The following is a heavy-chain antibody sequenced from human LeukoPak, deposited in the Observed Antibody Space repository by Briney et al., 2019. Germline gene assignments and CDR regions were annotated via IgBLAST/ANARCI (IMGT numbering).Heavy chain of an antibody. D-gene: IGHD5-12*01. Sequence: ASVKVSCKASGGTFSSYAISWVRQAPGQGLEWMGGIIPIFGTANYAQKFQGRVTITTDESTSTAYMELSSLRSEDTAVYYCARERYSGYTHQYYFDYWGQGTPVTVSS. CDR1: GGTFSSYA. V-gene: IGHV1-69*05. CDR3: ARERYSGYTHQYYFDY. CDR2: IIPIFGTA. J-gene: IGHJ4*02.